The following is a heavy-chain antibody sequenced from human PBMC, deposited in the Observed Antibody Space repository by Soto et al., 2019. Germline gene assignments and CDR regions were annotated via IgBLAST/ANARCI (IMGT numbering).Heavy chain of an antibody. CDR3: AKDRRVSGSKGSFDY. J-gene: IGHJ4*02. V-gene: IGHV3-23*01. CDR1: GFTFSCYA. D-gene: IGHD3-10*01. Sequence: GGPLRRSCAASGFTFSCYAMSWVRQAQGKGLEWVSAISGSGGSTYYADSVKGRFTISRDNSKNTLYLQMNRLRAEDTAVYYCAKDRRVSGSKGSFDYWGQGPLVTVSS. CDR2: ISGSGGST.